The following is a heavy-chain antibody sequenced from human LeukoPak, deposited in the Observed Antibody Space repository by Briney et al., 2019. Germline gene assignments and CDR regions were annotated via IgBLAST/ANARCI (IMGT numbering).Heavy chain of an antibody. Sequence: PSETLSLTCTVSGGSISSYYWSWIRQPPGKGLEWVGYIYYSGSTSYNPSLKSRVTISVDTSKNQFSLKLNSVTAADTAVYYCARSSEGRYYYDSSGYSYFYYYMDVWGKGTTVTISS. V-gene: IGHV4-59*01. CDR3: ARSSEGRYYYDSSGYSYFYYYMDV. D-gene: IGHD3-22*01. J-gene: IGHJ6*03. CDR1: GGSISSYY. CDR2: IYYSGST.